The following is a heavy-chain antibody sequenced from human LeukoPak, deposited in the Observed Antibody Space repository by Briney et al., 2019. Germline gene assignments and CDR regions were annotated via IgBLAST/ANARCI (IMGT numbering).Heavy chain of an antibody. J-gene: IGHJ6*03. Sequence: GGSLRLSCAASGFTFSSYSTHWVRQAPGKGLEWVANIKEDGSVKNYLDSVRGRFTISRDNAKNSLYLQMNTLRAEDTAVYYCATAPLRGLDYYYMDVWGKGTTVTVSS. CDR3: ATAPLRGLDYYYMDV. CDR1: GFTFSSYS. D-gene: IGHD4-17*01. V-gene: IGHV3-7*01. CDR2: IKEDGSVK.